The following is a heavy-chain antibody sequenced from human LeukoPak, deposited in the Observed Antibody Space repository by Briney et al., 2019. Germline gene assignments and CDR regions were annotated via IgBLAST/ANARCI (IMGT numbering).Heavy chain of an antibody. CDR2: IYYSGST. J-gene: IGHJ4*02. CDR3: ARHPHYDIVIDY. CDR1: GGSISSSSYY. D-gene: IGHD3-9*01. V-gene: IGHV4-39*01. Sequence: PSETLSLTCTVSGGSISSSSYYWGWIRQPPGKGLELIGSIYYSGSTYYNPSLKSRVTISVDTSKNQFSLKLSSVTAADTAVYYCARHPHYDIVIDYWGQGTLVTVSS.